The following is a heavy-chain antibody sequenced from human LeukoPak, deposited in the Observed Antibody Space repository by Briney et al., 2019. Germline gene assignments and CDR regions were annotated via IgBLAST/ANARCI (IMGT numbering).Heavy chain of an antibody. CDR2: ISSSSSYI. CDR1: GFTFSSYA. D-gene: IGHD3-22*01. V-gene: IGHV3-21*01. CDR3: ARDPRAYDSSGYSEY. Sequence: NPGGSLRLSCAASGFTFSSYAMSWVRQAPGKGLEWVSSISSSSSYIYYADSVKGRFTISRDNAKNSLYLQMNSLRAEDTAVYYCARDPRAYDSSGYSEYWGQGTLVTVSS. J-gene: IGHJ4*02.